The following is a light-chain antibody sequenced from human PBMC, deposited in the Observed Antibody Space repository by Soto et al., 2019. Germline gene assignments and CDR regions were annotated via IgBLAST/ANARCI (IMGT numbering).Light chain of an antibody. V-gene: IGLV1-51*01. J-gene: IGLJ1*01. CDR3: SSYTSSSTLLYV. CDR2: DNN. CDR1: SSNIGDNS. Sequence: QSVLTQPPSMSAAPGQMVAISCSGTSSNIGDNSVSWYQHFPGTAPKVLIYDNNRRPSGIPDRFSGSKSGTSATLTIIGLQTGDEADYYCSSYTSSSTLLYVFGTGTKLTVL.